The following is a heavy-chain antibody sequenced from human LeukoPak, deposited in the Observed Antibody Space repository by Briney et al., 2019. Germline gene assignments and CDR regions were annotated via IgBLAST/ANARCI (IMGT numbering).Heavy chain of an antibody. J-gene: IGHJ4*02. D-gene: IGHD2-2*02. V-gene: IGHV3-7*04. CDR2: IKEDGSVT. CDR1: GLTFSSFW. CDR3: ARGRPIPGTDY. Sequence: GRSLRLSCVGSGLTFSSFWINWVRQVPGKGMEWLANIKEDGSVTTHVESVKSRFTISRDNAETVLYPQMTSLRVEDTGIYYCARGRPIPGTDYWGQGILVTVSS.